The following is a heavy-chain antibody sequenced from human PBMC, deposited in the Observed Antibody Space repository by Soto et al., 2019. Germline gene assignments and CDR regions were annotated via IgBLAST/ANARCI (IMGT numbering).Heavy chain of an antibody. CDR1: GYTLTELS. J-gene: IGHJ3*01. D-gene: IGHD5-12*01. CDR2: IDPEDGET. V-gene: IGHV1-24*01. CDR3: ATHPSAYEDFDF. Sequence: ASVKVSCKVSGYTLTELSMHWVRQAPGKGLEWMGGIDPEDGETIYAQKFQGRVTMTEDTSTDTAYMEVSSLRSEDTAVYYCATHPSAYEDFDFWGQGTMVTVSS.